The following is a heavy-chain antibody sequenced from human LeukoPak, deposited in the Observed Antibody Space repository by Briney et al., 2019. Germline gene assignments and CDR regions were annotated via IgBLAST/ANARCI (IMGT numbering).Heavy chain of an antibody. Sequence: ASVKVSCKASGYTFTSYYMHWARQAPGQGLEWMGIINPSGGSTSYAQKFQGRVTMTRDTSTSTVYMELGSLRSEGTAVYYCARASMRITMIVVVNQEEDAFDIWGQGTMVTVSS. V-gene: IGHV1-46*01. J-gene: IGHJ3*02. D-gene: IGHD3-22*01. CDR1: GYTFTSYY. CDR3: ARASMRITMIVVVNQEEDAFDI. CDR2: INPSGGST.